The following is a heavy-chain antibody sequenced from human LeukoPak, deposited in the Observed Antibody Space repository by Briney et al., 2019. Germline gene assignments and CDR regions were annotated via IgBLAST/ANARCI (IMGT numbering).Heavy chain of an antibody. D-gene: IGHD2-15*01. CDR2: ISSSSSYI. CDR1: GFTFSSYS. J-gene: IGHJ5*02. Sequence: GGSLRLSCAASGFTFSSYSMNWVRQAPGKGLEWVSSISSSSSYIYYADSVKGRFTISRDNAKNSLYLQMNSLRAEDTAVYYCARDIGINWFDPWGQGTQVTVSS. V-gene: IGHV3-21*01. CDR3: ARDIGINWFDP.